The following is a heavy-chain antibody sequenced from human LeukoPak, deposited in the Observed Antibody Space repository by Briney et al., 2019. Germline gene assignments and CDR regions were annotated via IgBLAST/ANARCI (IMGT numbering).Heavy chain of an antibody. V-gene: IGHV3-74*01. D-gene: IGHD4-17*01. CDR1: GFTFSTYW. CDR3: AKDGQGTTVTTYLLDYYYYYYMDV. J-gene: IGHJ6*03. CDR2: IESDGSST. Sequence: PGGSLRLSCAASGFTFSTYWMHWVRQAPGKGLVWVSRIESDGSSTSYADSVKGRFTISRDNAKNTLYLQMNSLRAEDTAVYYCAKDGQGTTVTTYLLDYYYYYYMDVWGKGTTVTISS.